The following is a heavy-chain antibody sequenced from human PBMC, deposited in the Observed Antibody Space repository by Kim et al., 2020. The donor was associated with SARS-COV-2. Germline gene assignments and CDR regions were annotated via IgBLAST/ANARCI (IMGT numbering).Heavy chain of an antibody. CDR2: IYPGDSDT. D-gene: IGHD2-2*01. CDR3: ATSLGLCSSTSCYRSYYYYYYGMDV. CDR1: GYSFTSYW. V-gene: IGHV5-51*01. Sequence: GESLKISCKGSGYSFTSYWIGWVRQMPGKGLEWMGIIYPGDSDTRYSPSFQGQVTISADKSISTAYLQWSSLKASDTAMYYCATSLGLCSSTSCYRSYYYYYYGMDVWGQGTTVTVSS. J-gene: IGHJ6*02.